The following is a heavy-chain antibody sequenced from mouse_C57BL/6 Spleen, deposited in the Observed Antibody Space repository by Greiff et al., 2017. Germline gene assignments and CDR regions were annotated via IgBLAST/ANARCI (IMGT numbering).Heavy chain of an antibody. CDR1: GFTFSSYA. CDR2: ISDGGSYT. CDR3: ARNDGYFYYYAMDY. V-gene: IGHV5-4*03. Sequence: EVKVEESGGGLVKPGGSLKLSCAASGFTFSSYAMSWVRQTPEKRLEWVATISDGGSYTYYPDNVKGRFTISRDNAKNNLYLQMSHLKSEDTAMYYCARNDGYFYYYAMDYWGQGTSVTVSS. D-gene: IGHD2-3*01. J-gene: IGHJ4*01.